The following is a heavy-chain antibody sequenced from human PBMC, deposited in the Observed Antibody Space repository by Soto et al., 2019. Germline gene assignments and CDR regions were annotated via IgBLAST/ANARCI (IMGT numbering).Heavy chain of an antibody. CDR2: LSWNGGIV. D-gene: IGHD6-25*01. Sequence: EVQLVESGRGLVQPGRSLRLSSAVSGFTFEDHAMHCVRQSPGKGLEWVSGLSWNGGIVGYADSVEGRFTISSDNAKNLLYMQMNSLRAEHTALYYFTKYISSGRDAFDNWGQGTMVTVSS. CDR1: GFTFEDHA. J-gene: IGHJ3*02. CDR3: TKYISSGRDAFDN. V-gene: IGHV3-9*01.